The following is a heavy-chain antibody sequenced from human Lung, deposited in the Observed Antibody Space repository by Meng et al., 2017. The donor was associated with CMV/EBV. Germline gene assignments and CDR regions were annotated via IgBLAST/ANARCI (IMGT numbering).Heavy chain of an antibody. J-gene: IGHJ4*02. CDR2: LWYDGTNK. Sequence: QVRVVESGGGVVQPGRSLRLSCAASGFNFNTYAMHWVRQAPGKGLEWVAMLWYDGTNKDYADSVKGRFTISRDNSKNTVYLQMDSLRADDTAIYYCARVLKEDYFDYWGQGTLVTVSS. CDR3: ARVLKEDYFDY. CDR1: GFNFNTYA. V-gene: IGHV3-33*01.